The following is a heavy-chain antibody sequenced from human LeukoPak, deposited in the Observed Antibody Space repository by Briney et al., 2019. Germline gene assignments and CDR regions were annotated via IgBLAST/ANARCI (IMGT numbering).Heavy chain of an antibody. Sequence: SETLSLTCTASGGSITSYDWSWIRQPAGKGLEWIGRFYTSGSTNYNPSLKSRVTMSLDTSKNQFSLKLSSVTAADTAVYYCARLSGTLFDYWGQGTLVTVSS. D-gene: IGHD6-25*01. CDR2: FYTSGST. V-gene: IGHV4-4*07. CDR1: GGSITSYD. J-gene: IGHJ4*02. CDR3: ARLSGTLFDY.